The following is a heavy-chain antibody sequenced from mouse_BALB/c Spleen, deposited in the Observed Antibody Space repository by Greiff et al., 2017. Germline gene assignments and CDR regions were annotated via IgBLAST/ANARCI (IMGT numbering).Heavy chain of an antibody. V-gene: IGHV1-74*01. J-gene: IGHJ3*01. Sequence: QVQLQQSGPQLVRPGASVKISCKASGYSFTSYWMHWVKQRPGQGLEWIGMIDPSDSETRLNQKFKDKATLTVDKSSSTSYMQLSIPTSEDSAFYYCAIADSSWAWFAYWGQGTLVTVSA. CDR3: AIADSSWAWFAY. CDR2: IDPSDSET. CDR1: GYSFTSYW. D-gene: IGHD3-2*01.